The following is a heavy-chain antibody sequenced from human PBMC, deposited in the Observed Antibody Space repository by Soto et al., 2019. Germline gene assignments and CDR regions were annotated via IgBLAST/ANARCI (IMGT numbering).Heavy chain of an antibody. J-gene: IGHJ6*02. CDR2: ISGRGGST. V-gene: IGHV3-23*01. D-gene: IGHD2-2*01. CDR1: GFTFSSYA. CDR3: AKLGYCGSTSCYDYYYYGMDL. Sequence: GGSLRLSCAASGFTFSSYAMSWVRQAPGKGLEWVSAISGRGGSTYYADSVRGRFTISGDNPMKTLYLQINSLRAEDTATYYCAKLGYCGSTSCYDYYYYGMDLWGQGTTVTVSS.